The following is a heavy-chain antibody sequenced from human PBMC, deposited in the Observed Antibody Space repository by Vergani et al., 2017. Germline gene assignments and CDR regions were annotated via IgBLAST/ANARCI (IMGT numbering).Heavy chain of an antibody. J-gene: IGHJ4*02. CDR1: GFTFSSYS. Sequence: EVQLVESGGGLVKPGGSLRLSCAASGFTFSSYSMNWVRQAPEKGLEWVSSISSRSTYTYYSDSVKGRFTISRDNAKSSLYLQMNSLRADDTAVYYCARGYKYDNSGYYYYLPDYWGQGTLVTVSS. D-gene: IGHD3-22*01. CDR2: ISSRSTYT. V-gene: IGHV3-21*01. CDR3: ARGYKYDNSGYYYYLPDY.